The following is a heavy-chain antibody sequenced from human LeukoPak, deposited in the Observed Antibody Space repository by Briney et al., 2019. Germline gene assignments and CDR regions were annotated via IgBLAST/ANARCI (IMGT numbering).Heavy chain of an antibody. V-gene: IGHV4-31*03. J-gene: IGHJ5*02. D-gene: IGHD2-2*01. CDR2: IYYSGST. CDR3: ARAEAAASGCWFDP. Sequence: SQTLSLTCTVSGGSLSRGGYYWSWIRQHPGKGLEWFGYIYYSGSTYYNPSPKSRVTISVDTSKNQFSLKLSSVTAADTAVYYCARAEAAASGCWFDPWGQGTLVTVSS. CDR1: GGSLSRGGYY.